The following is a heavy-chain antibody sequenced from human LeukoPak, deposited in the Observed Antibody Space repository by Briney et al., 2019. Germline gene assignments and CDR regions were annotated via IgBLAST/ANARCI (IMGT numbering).Heavy chain of an antibody. CDR3: AREGEAGGKDV. Sequence: GGSLRLSCAASGFTFSSYEMNWVRQAPGKGLEWVSYISSSGSTIYYADSVKGRFTIPRDNAKNSLYLQMNSLRAEDTAVYYCAREGEAGGKDVWGQGTTVTVSS. CDR1: GFTFSSYE. J-gene: IGHJ6*02. CDR2: ISSSGSTI. D-gene: IGHD3-16*01. V-gene: IGHV3-48*03.